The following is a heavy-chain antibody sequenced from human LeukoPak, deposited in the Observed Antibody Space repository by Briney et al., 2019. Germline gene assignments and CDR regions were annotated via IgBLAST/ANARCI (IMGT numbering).Heavy chain of an antibody. CDR3: ARDSPMIQAFDI. V-gene: IGHV3-21*01. CDR2: ISSSSSYI. D-gene: IGHD3-22*01. Sequence: GGSLRLSCAASGFTFSSYSMNWVRQAPGKGLEWVSSISSSSSYIYYADSVKGRFTISRDNAKNSLYLQMNGLRAEDTAVYYCARDSPMIQAFDIWGQGTMVTVSS. J-gene: IGHJ3*02. CDR1: GFTFSSYS.